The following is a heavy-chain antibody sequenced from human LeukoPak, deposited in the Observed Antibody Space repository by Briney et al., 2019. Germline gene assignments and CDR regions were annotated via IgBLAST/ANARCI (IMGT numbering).Heavy chain of an antibody. J-gene: IGHJ4*02. D-gene: IGHD3-10*01. Sequence: PGRSLRLSCAASGYIFSTYGMHWVRQAPGKGLEWVADIWYDGNNKYYADSVKGRFTISRDNSKNTLFLQMNSLRAEDTAAYYCVRGNFNGGIDYWGQGTLVTVSS. CDR3: VRGNFNGGIDY. V-gene: IGHV3-33*01. CDR1: GYIFSTYG. CDR2: IWYDGNNK.